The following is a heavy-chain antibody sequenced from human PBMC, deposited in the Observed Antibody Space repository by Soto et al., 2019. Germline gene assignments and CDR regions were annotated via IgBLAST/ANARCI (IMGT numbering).Heavy chain of an antibody. V-gene: IGHV1-69*01. CDR2: IIPIFGTA. J-gene: IGHJ6*02. CDR3: ARDRGWLDYYYYGMDV. D-gene: IGHD5-12*01. CDR1: GGTFSSYA. Sequence: VKVSCKASGGTFSSYAISWVRQAPGQGLEWMGGIIPIFGTANYAQKFQGRVTITADESTSTAYMELSSLRSEDTAVYYCARDRGWLDYYYYGMDVWGQGTTVTVSS.